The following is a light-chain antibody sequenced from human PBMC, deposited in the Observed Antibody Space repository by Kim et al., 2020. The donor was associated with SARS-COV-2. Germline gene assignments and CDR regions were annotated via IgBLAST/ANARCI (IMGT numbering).Light chain of an antibody. CDR3: HQYDNHPYT. V-gene: IGKV1-33*01. CDR1: QDISNY. Sequence: ASVRDRVTITCQASQDISNYLNWYQQKPGKAPKLLIYDAYNLETGVPSRFSGSGSGTDFTFTISSLQPQDIATYYCHQYDNHPYTFGQGTKLEI. CDR2: DAY. J-gene: IGKJ2*01.